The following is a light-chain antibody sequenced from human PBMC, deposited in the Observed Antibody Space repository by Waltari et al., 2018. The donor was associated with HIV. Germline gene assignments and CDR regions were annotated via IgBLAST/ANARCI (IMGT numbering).Light chain of an antibody. CDR2: VEGSGTY. CDR3: ETWDSNIRV. V-gene: IGLV4-60*03. Sequence: QPVLPPPSSASASLESSAKLTRTLSIGHSTYTVAWPQLQPGRDPRDLMKVEGSGTYVRRNGVPDRFSGSSSGADRFLTISNLQSEDEADYYCETWDSNIRVFGGGTKLTVL. J-gene: IGLJ3*02. CDR1: IGHSTYT.